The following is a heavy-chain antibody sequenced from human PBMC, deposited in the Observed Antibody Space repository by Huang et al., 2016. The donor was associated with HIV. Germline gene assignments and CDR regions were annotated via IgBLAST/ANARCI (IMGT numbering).Heavy chain of an antibody. D-gene: IGHD4-4*01. V-gene: IGHV1-18*01. CDR1: GYDFGSYG. J-gene: IGHJ3*01. CDR2: IGRDSRDT. Sequence: QVQLVQSGGEVMQPGASVRVSCKASGYDFGSYGMSWGRQAPGQGLEWLGWIGRDSRDTSSAQKFQGRVTMTIDTSTTTTYMELRSLRSDDTAMYYCARDPYYSNRWKRNDASFLWGQGTMITVSS. CDR3: ARDPYYSNRWKRNDASFL.